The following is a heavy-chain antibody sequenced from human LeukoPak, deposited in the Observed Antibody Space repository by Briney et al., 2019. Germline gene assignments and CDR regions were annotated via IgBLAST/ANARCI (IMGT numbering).Heavy chain of an antibody. CDR3: ARDPYDYVWGTGYYMDV. CDR1: GGSISSYY. V-gene: IGHV4-59*12. J-gene: IGHJ6*03. CDR2: IYYSGST. D-gene: IGHD3-16*01. Sequence: PSETLSLTCTVSGGSISSYYWSWIRQPPGKGLEWIGYIYYSGSTNYNPSLKSRVTISVDTSKNQFSLKLSSVTAADTAVYYCARDPYDYVWGTGYYMDVWGKGTTVTVSS.